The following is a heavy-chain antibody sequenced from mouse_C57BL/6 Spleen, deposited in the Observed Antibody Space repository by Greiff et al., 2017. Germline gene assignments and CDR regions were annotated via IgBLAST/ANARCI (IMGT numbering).Heavy chain of an antibody. D-gene: IGHD1-1*01. Sequence: QVQLQQPGAELVMPGASVKLSCKASGYTFTSYWMHWVKQRPGQGLEWIGEIDPSDSYTNYHQKFKGKSTLTVDKSSSTSYMQLSSLTSEDSAVXYCARSGYGISQYYFDYWGQGTTLTVSS. CDR3: ARSGYGISQYYFDY. V-gene: IGHV1-69*01. CDR1: GYTFTSYW. CDR2: IDPSDSYT. J-gene: IGHJ2*01.